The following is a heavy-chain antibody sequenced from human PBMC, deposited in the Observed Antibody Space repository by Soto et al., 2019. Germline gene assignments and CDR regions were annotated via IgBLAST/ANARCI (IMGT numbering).Heavy chain of an antibody. J-gene: IGHJ6*02. Sequence: GGSLRLSCAASGFTFSSYEMNWVRQAPGKGLEWVSYISSSGTTIYYADSVKGRFTISRDNAKNSLFLQMNSLRAEDTAVYYCASAPLGGWLIGSATYRYGMDVWGHEATVTVFS. CDR1: GFTFSSYE. CDR3: ASAPLGGWLIGSATYRYGMDV. V-gene: IGHV3-48*03. D-gene: IGHD3-16*01. CDR2: ISSSGTTI.